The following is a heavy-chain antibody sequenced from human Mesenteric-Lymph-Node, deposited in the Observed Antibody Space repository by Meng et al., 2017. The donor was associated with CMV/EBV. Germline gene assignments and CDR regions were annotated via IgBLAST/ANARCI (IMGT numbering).Heavy chain of an antibody. J-gene: IGHJ4*02. CDR3: ARVMRDVVVVPAAYSRGRYYFDY. D-gene: IGHD2-2*01. Sequence: ESLKISCAVYGGSFSGYYWSWIRQPPGKGLEWIGEINHSGSTYYNPSLKSRVTISVDTSKNQFSLKLSSVTAADTAVYYCARVMRDVVVVPAAYSRGRYYFDYWGQGTLVTVSS. CDR1: GGSFSGYY. CDR2: INHSGST. V-gene: IGHV4-34*01.